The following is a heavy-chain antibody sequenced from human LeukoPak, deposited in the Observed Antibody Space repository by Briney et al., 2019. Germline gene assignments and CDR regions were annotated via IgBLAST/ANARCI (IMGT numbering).Heavy chain of an antibody. CDR2: ISPSGGGA. CDR3: AKDRPLRYFGGAIDY. Sequence: GGSLTLSCAASGFTFSSYAMSWVRQAPGKGPEWVSGISPSGGGAYYADSVKGRFTISRDTSKNTLYLQMDSLRAEDTAIYYCAKDRPLRYFGGAIDYWGQGTLVTASS. CDR1: GFTFSSYA. D-gene: IGHD3-9*01. V-gene: IGHV3-23*01. J-gene: IGHJ4*02.